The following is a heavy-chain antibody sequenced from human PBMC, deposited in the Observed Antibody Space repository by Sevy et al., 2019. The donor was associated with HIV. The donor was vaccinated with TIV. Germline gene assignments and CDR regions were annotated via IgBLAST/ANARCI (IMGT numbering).Heavy chain of an antibody. V-gene: IGHV1-18*04. CDR1: GYTFTSYG. Sequence: ASVKVSCKASGYTFTSYGISWVRQAPGQGLEWMGWISAYNGNTNYAQKLQGRVTMTTDTSTSTAYMELRSLRSDDTAVYYCAGGNSSGWAYYYYYMDVWGKGTTVTVSS. CDR3: AGGNSSGWAYYYYYMDV. CDR2: ISAYNGNT. D-gene: IGHD6-19*01. J-gene: IGHJ6*03.